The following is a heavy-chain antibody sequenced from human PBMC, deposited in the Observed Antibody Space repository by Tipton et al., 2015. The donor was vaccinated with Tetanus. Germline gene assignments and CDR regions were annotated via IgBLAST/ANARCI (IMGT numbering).Heavy chain of an antibody. CDR1: GFTFSSYA. V-gene: IGHV3-23*01. CDR2: ISGSGGST. J-gene: IGHJ3*02. D-gene: IGHD3-22*01. CDR3: AKDLYDSSGYPTYAFDI. Sequence: SLRLSCAASGFTFSSYAMSWVRQAPGKGLEWVSAISGSGGSTYYADSVKGRFTISRDNSKNTLYLQMNSLRAEDTAVYYCAKDLYDSSGYPTYAFDIWGQGTMVTVSS.